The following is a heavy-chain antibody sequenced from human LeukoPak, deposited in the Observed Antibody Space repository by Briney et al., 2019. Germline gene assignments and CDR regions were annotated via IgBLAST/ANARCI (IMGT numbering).Heavy chain of an antibody. J-gene: IGHJ4*02. V-gene: IGHV3-7*01. CDR1: GFTFNSSW. Sequence: GGSLRLSCAASGFTFNSSWMNWVRQAPGKGREWVANLDPSGSQKSYVDSVKGRFIISKDNPRASMYLDMYSLRAEDTAIYYCATWTSVNYWGQGTLVTVSS. D-gene: IGHD1-1*01. CDR2: LDPSGSQK. CDR3: ATWTSVNY.